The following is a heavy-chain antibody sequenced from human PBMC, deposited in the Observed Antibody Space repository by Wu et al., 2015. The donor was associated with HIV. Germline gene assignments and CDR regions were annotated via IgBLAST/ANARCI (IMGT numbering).Heavy chain of an antibody. Sequence: QVQLVQSGAEVKKPGASVRVSCKASGYTFTNYGISWVRQAPGEGLEWMGWISAYNGNTNYAQKLQGRVTMTIDTSTSTAYMELRSLRSDDTAVYYCARSGHYDSSGYYYVGWFDSWGQGTLVTVSS. D-gene: IGHD3-22*01. V-gene: IGHV1-18*01. CDR2: ISAYNGNT. CDR3: ARSGHYDSSGYYYVGWFDS. J-gene: IGHJ5*01. CDR1: GYTFTNYG.